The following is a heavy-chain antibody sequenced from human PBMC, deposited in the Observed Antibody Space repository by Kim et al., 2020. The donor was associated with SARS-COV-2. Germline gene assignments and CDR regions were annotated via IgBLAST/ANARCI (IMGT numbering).Heavy chain of an antibody. Sequence: SETLSLTCTVPGGSISSYYWSWIRQPPGKGLEWIGYIYYSGSTNYNPSLKSRVTISVDTSKNQFSLKLSSVTAADTAVYYCARSEWELLSWYFDLWGRGTLVSVSS. CDR1: GGSISSYY. CDR3: ARSEWELLSWYFDL. D-gene: IGHD1-26*01. CDR2: IYYSGST. J-gene: IGHJ2*01. V-gene: IGHV4-59*01.